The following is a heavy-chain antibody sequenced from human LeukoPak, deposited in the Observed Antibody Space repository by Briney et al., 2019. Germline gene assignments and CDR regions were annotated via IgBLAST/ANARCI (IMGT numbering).Heavy chain of an antibody. J-gene: IGHJ4*02. CDR3: ARGLYSGTYLDY. CDR2: VHSDGSTT. D-gene: IGHD1-26*01. CDR1: ESTFSRYW. Sequence: PGGSLRLSRAASESTFSRYWIHWVRQAPGKGLVWVSRVHSDGSTTTYADSVKGRFTISRDNAKNTLYLQMNSLRAEDTAVYYCARGLYSGTYLDYWGQGTLVTVSS. V-gene: IGHV3-74*03.